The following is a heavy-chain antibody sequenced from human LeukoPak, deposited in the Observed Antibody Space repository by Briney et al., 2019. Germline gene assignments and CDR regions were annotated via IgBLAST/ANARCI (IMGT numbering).Heavy chain of an antibody. CDR2: ISSSSRTI. V-gene: IGHV3-48*01. Sequence: GGSLRLSCAASGFTFSTYDMNWVRQAPGKGLEWVSYISSSSRTISYADSVKGRFTISRDNAKNSLYLQMNSLRAEDTAVYYCARLRYYALDVWGQGTTVTASS. J-gene: IGHJ6*02. CDR1: GFTFSTYD. CDR3: ARLRYYALDV.